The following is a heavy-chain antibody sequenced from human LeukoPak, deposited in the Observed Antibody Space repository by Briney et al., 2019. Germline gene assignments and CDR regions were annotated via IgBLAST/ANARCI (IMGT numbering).Heavy chain of an antibody. CDR1: GFRFSSYW. D-gene: IGHD4-23*01. J-gene: IGHJ4*02. CDR3: GGNGY. Sequence: GGSLRLSCAVSGFRFSSYWMNWVRQAPGKGLEWVANIKQDENKYYYLDSVKGRFTISSYNAKNSLYLQMNSLRVEDTAVYYWGGNGYWGQGTLVTVSS. V-gene: IGHV3-7*05. CDR2: IKQDENKY.